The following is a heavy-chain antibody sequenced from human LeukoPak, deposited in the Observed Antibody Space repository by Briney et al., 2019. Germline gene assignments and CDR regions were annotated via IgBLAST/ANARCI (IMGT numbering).Heavy chain of an antibody. CDR2: IYYSGST. J-gene: IGHJ6*03. D-gene: IGHD6-13*01. CDR3: ARVSAAAPTMRDYYYYMDV. CDR1: GGSISSSSYY. V-gene: IGHV4-39*07. Sequence: SETLSLTCTVSGGSISSSSYYWGWIRQPPGKGLEWIGSIYYSGSTYYNPSLKSRVTISVDTSKNQFSLKLSSVTAADTAMYYCARVSAAAPTMRDYYYYMDVWGKGTTVTVSS.